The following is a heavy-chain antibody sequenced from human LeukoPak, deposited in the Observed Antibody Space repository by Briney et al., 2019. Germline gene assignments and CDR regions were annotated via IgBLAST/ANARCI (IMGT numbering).Heavy chain of an antibody. J-gene: IGHJ4*02. D-gene: IGHD3-22*01. V-gene: IGHV3-30*18. CDR2: ISYDGSNK. Sequence: PGRSLRLSCAASGFTFSSYGMHWVRQAPGKGLEWVAVISYDGSNKYYADSVKGRFTISRDNSKNTLYLQMNSLRAEDTAVYYCAKDKDYHDSSGSLYFDYWGQGTLVTVSS. CDR1: GFTFSSYG. CDR3: AKDKDYHDSSGSLYFDY.